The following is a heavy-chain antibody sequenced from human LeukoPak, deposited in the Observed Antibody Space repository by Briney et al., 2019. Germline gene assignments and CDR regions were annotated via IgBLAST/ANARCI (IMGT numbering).Heavy chain of an antibody. Sequence: GGSLRLSCAASGFTFSSYGMHWVRQAPGKGLEWVAFIRYDGSNKYYADSVKGRFTISRDNYKNTLYLQMNSLRAEDTAVYYFAKSSSIAAAGTKYYYMDVWGKGTTVTVSS. J-gene: IGHJ6*03. CDR2: IRYDGSNK. V-gene: IGHV3-30*02. CDR1: GFTFSSYG. D-gene: IGHD6-13*01. CDR3: AKSSSIAAAGTKYYYMDV.